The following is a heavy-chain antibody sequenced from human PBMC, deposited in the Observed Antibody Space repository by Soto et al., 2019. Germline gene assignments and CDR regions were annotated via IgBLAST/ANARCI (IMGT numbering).Heavy chain of an antibody. V-gene: IGHV3-48*02. J-gene: IGHJ6*02. CDR3: ASEARPSYYYCLDV. CDR1: GFTFSSYS. CDR2: ISSSSSTI. D-gene: IGHD6-6*01. Sequence: GGSLRLSCAASGFTFSSYSMNWVRQAPGKGLEWVSYISSSSSTIYYADSVKGRFTISRDNAKNSLYLQRNSLRDEDTAVYYGASEARPSYYYCLDVCRRRPTVAVSS.